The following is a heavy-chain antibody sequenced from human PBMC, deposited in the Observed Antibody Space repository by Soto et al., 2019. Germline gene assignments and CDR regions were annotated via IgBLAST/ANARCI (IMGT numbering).Heavy chain of an antibody. CDR1: GFIFSNFG. CDR3: ARGLRSVLDY. D-gene: IGHD6-6*01. CDR2: ISSDEKIK. Sequence: QVQLVESGGGVVQPGGSLRLSCVASGFIFSNFGMHWVRQAPGKGLEWVAVISSDEKIKQYADSVRGRFAISRDNSKNTLYLQMTSLRAEKTAIYFCARGLRSVLDYWGQGTLVTVSS. V-gene: IGHV3-33*01. J-gene: IGHJ4*02.